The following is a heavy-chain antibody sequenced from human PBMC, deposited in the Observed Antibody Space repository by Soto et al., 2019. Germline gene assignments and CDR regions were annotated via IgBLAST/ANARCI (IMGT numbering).Heavy chain of an antibody. V-gene: IGHV1-69*02. CDR3: AREYCSGGSCHKPFGY. CDR1: GGTFSSYT. Sequence: VSCKASGGTFSSYTISWVRQAPGQGLEWMGRIIPILGIANYAQKFQGRVTITADKSTSTAYMELSSLRSEDTAVYYCAREYCSGGSCHKPFGYWGQGTLVTVS. CDR2: IIPILGIA. J-gene: IGHJ4*02. D-gene: IGHD2-15*01.